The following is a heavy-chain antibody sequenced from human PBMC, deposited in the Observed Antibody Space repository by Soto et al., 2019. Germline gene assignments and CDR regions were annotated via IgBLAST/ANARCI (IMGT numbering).Heavy chain of an antibody. CDR2: ISGSGGST. CDR1: GFTFSSYA. J-gene: IGHJ4*02. D-gene: IGHD4-17*01. V-gene: IGHV3-23*01. Sequence: EVQLLESGGGLVQPGGSLRLSCAASGFTFSSYAMSWVRQAPGKGLEWVSAISGSGGSTYYADSVKGRFTISRDNSNNTLYLQMTGVRAEDTAVYYCAKSYGDYGLFDYWGQGTLVTVSS. CDR3: AKSYGDYGLFDY.